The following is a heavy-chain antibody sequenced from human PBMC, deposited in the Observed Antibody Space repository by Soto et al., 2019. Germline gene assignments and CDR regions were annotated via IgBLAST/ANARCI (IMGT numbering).Heavy chain of an antibody. CDR2: ISGSDGKT. CDR1: GFSFGSYA. CDR3: ARWSYLDY. D-gene: IGHD3-3*01. Sequence: PGGSLRLSCAASGFSFGSYALSRVRQAPGKGLEWVSTISGSDGKTFYADSVKGRFSISRDTSQNTLYLQMNSLRADDTAIYYCARWSYLDYWGQGTRVTVSS. J-gene: IGHJ4*02. V-gene: IGHV3-23*01.